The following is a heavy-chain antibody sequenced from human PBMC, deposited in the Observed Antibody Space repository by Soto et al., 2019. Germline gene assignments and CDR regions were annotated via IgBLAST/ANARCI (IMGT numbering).Heavy chain of an antibody. CDR1: GYTFTSYA. CDR2: INAGNGNT. CDR3: ARDDGYSSGWPHDY. V-gene: IGHV1-3*01. D-gene: IGHD6-19*01. Sequence: ASVKVSCKACGYTFTSYAMHWVRQAPGQRLEWMGWINAGNGNTKYSQKFQGRVTITRDTSASTAYMELSSLRSEDTAVNYCARDDGYSSGWPHDYWGQGTLVTFSS. J-gene: IGHJ4*02.